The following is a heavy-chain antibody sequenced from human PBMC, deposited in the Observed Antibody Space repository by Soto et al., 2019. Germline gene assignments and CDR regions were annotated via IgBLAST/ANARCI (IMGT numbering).Heavy chain of an antibody. D-gene: IGHD5-12*01. CDR2: ISSSSSYI. Sequence: GGSLRLSCAGSGFTFSSYSMNWVRQAPGKGLEWVSSISSSSSYIYYADSVKGRFTISRDNAKNSLYLQMNSLRAEDTAVYYCARVPRLHYYYGMDVWGQGTTVTVSS. CDR1: GFTFSSYS. J-gene: IGHJ6*02. V-gene: IGHV3-21*04. CDR3: ARVPRLHYYYGMDV.